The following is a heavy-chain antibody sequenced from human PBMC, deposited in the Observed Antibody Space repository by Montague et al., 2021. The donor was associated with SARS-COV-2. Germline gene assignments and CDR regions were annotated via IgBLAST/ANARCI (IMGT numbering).Heavy chain of an antibody. CDR1: GFTFSNYD. CDR3: TSGYRSIVGDGLDI. Sequence: SLRLSCAASGFTFSNYDMNWVRQAPGKGPEWISYISASAYTTSYAGSVKGRFTISRDNGKNSLYLQMNSLRVEDTAVYYCTSGYRSIVGDGLDIWGQGTKVTVSS. V-gene: IGHV3-48*03. D-gene: IGHD3-16*02. CDR2: ISASAYTT. J-gene: IGHJ3*02.